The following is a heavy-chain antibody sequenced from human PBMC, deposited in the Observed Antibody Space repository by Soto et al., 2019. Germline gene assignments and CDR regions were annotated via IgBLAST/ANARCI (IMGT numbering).Heavy chain of an antibody. Sequence: GSGPTLVNPTQTLTLTCTFSGFSLSTNGVGVGWIRQPPGKALEWLALIYWNGNERYSPSLKSRLTITKDTSKSQVVLTVTNMDPVDTATYYCARNTRFAYEIPSATNWFDPWGQGIPVTVSS. J-gene: IGHJ5*02. CDR1: GFSLSTNGVG. D-gene: IGHD2-21*01. V-gene: IGHV2-5*01. CDR2: IYWNGNE. CDR3: ARNTRFAYEIPSATNWFDP.